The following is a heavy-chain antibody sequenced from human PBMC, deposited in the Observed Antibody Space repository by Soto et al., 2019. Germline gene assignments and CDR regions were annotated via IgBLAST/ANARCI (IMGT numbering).Heavy chain of an antibody. Sequence: PSETLSLTCTVSGDSITSYYWSWIRQPPGKALEWIGYIYYSGSTDNNPSLKSRVTISLDTAKKQFSLKLRSVTAADTAVYYCARVRMVYAIRVVVGRYYYYMDVWGKGTTVTVSS. J-gene: IGHJ6*03. V-gene: IGHV4-59*12. CDR1: GDSITSYY. D-gene: IGHD2-8*01. CDR3: ARVRMVYAIRVVVGRYYYYMDV. CDR2: IYYSGST.